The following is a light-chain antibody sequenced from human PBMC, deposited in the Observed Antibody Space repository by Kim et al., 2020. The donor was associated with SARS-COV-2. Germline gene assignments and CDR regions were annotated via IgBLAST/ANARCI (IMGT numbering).Light chain of an antibody. CDR2: DAS. CDR1: QSVGSY. Sequence: LSPGERATLSCRVSQSVGSYLAWYQQKPGQAPRLLIYDASNRATGIPARFSGSGSGTDFSLTISSLEAEDFAVYYCQQRSGWPLTFGGGTKVDIK. J-gene: IGKJ4*01. V-gene: IGKV3-11*01. CDR3: QQRSGWPLT.